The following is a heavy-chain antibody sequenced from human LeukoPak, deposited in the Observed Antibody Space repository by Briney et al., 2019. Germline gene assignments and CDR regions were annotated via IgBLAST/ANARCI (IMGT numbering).Heavy chain of an antibody. D-gene: IGHD6-13*01. J-gene: IGHJ4*02. Sequence: ASVKVSCKASGYTFTSYAMHWVRQAPGQRLEWMGWINAGNGNTKYSQKFQGRVTITRDTSASTAYMELSSLRPEDTAVYYCARDADSSWTYYFDYWGQGTLVTVSS. CDR2: INAGNGNT. CDR3: ARDADSSWTYYFDY. V-gene: IGHV1-3*01. CDR1: GYTFTSYA.